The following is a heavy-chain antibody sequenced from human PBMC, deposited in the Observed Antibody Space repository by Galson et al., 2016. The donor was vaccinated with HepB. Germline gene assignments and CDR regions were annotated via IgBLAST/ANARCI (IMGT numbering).Heavy chain of an antibody. J-gene: IGHJ4*02. CDR2: VSAGGNIK. CDR1: GFIFSTYG. D-gene: IGHD3-22*01. CDR3: GKDGQPYNYYDSSGYWAYYFDY. Sequence: SLRLSCAASGFIFSTYGMHWVRQAPGKGLEWVAVVSAGGNIKHYAESVKGRFIISRDDSKNTVYLQMNSLRAEDTAMYYCGKDGQPYNYYDSSGYWAYYFDYWGQGTLVTVSS. V-gene: IGHV3-30*18.